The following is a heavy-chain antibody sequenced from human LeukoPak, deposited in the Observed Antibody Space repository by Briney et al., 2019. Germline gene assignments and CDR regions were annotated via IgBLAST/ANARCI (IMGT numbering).Heavy chain of an antibody. Sequence: SETLSLTCAVSGGSISNSNWWNWVRQPPGKGLEWIGEIYHGGSTNYNPSLRSRVTISVDRSKNQFALKLTSVTAADTAVYYCARGQGSYGDYWGQGTLVTVSS. CDR1: GGSISNSNW. D-gene: IGHD5-18*01. CDR3: ARGQGSYGDY. J-gene: IGHJ4*02. V-gene: IGHV4-4*02. CDR2: IYHGGST.